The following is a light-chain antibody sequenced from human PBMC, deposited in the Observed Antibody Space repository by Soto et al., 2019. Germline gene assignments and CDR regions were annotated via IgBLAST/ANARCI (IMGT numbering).Light chain of an antibody. Sequence: QDVVTQEPSLTVSPGGTVTLTCGSSTGAVTSGHYPYWFQQKPGQAPRTLIHDTDIKHSWTPARFSGSLLGGKAALTLSGALPEDEAEYYCLLSYNGDYVVFGGGTKVTVL. CDR1: TGAVTSGHY. J-gene: IGLJ2*01. CDR3: LLSYNGDYVV. CDR2: DTD. V-gene: IGLV7-46*01.